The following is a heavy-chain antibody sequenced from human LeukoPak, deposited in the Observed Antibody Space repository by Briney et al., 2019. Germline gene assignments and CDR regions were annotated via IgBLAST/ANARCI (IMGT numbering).Heavy chain of an antibody. D-gene: IGHD4-23*01. Sequence: GGSLRLSCAASGFTFSTYSMNWVRQAPGKGLEWVSSISSRSSYKYYADSVKGRFTISRDNANNSLYLQMNSLRAGDTAVYYCASYYGGTHFDSWGQGTLVTVSS. J-gene: IGHJ4*02. CDR1: GFTFSTYS. V-gene: IGHV3-21*01. CDR3: ASYYGGTHFDS. CDR2: ISSRSSYK.